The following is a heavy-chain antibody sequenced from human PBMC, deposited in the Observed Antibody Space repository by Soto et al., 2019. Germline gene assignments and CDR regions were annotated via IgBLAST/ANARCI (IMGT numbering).Heavy chain of an antibody. V-gene: IGHV3-48*03. CDR1: GFTLSSYE. Sequence: EVQLVESGGGLVQPGGSLRLSCAASGFTLSSYEMNWVRQAPGKGLEWVSYISSSGSTMNYADSVKGRFTISRDIAKKSLYLQMNSLRVEDTAVYYCAREVGALDYFDYWGQGSLVTVSS. J-gene: IGHJ4*02. D-gene: IGHD1-26*01. CDR2: ISSSGSTM. CDR3: AREVGALDYFDY.